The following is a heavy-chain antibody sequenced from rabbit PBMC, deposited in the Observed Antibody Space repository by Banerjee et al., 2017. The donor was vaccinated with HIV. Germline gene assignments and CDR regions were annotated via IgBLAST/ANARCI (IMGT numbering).Heavy chain of an antibody. CDR2: IYTTSGST. Sequence: QQQLEESGGGLVKPGGTLTLTCKASGIDFSSYYRMCWVRQAPGKGLELIACIYTTSGSTWYASWVNGRFTISRSTSLNTVDLQMTSLTAADTATYFCARDVDSYVPFNLWGPGTLVTVS. CDR3: ARDVDSYVPFNL. V-gene: IGHV1S43*01. D-gene: IGHD6-1*01. CDR1: GIDFSSYYR. J-gene: IGHJ4*01.